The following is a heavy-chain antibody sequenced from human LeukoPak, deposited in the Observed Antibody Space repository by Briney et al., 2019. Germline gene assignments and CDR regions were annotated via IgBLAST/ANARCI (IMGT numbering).Heavy chain of an antibody. Sequence: GRSLRLSCAASGFTFSSYGMHWVRQAPGKGLEWVAVISYDGSNKYYADSVKGRFTISRDNSKNTLYLQMNSLRAEDTAVYYCAKTGSEPPGLSTWGQGTLVTVSS. D-gene: IGHD3-10*01. CDR1: GFTFSSYG. CDR3: AKTGSEPPGLST. J-gene: IGHJ5*02. CDR2: ISYDGSNK. V-gene: IGHV3-30*18.